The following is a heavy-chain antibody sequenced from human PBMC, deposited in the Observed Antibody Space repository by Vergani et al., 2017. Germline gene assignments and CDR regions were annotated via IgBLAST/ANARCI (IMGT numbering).Heavy chain of an antibody. Sequence: QVQLQQWGAGLLKPSETLSLTCAVYGGSFSGYYWSWIRQPPGKGLEWIGEINHSGSTNYNPSLKSRVTISVDTSKNQFSLKLSSVTAADTAVYYCARGPRITMIVVVKPRSYYYYGMDVWGQGP. CDR3: ARGPRITMIVVVKPRSYYYYGMDV. CDR1: GGSFSGYY. D-gene: IGHD3-22*01. J-gene: IGHJ6*02. V-gene: IGHV4-34*01. CDR2: INHSGST.